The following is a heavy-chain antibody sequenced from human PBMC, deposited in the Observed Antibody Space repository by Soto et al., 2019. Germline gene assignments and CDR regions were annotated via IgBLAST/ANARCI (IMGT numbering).Heavy chain of an antibody. CDR1: GITFSNAW. Sequence: EVQLVESGGGLVEPGGSLRLSCAASGITFSNAWMNWVRKAPGKGLEYIGRIRSKTDGGTTEYAAPVEGRFTVSRDDSKNTLYLHMSGLKIEDTAVYYCTTTRPGTNVFDNWGQGTLVTVSS. D-gene: IGHD6-13*01. J-gene: IGHJ3*02. CDR3: TTTRPGTNVFDN. V-gene: IGHV3-15*01. CDR2: IRSKTDGGTT.